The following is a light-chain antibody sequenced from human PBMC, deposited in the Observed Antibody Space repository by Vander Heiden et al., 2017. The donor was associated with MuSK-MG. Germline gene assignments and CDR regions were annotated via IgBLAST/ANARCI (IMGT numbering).Light chain of an antibody. J-gene: IGKJ4*01. CDR1: QSVGSNY. V-gene: IGKV3-20*01. CDR3: EQYCRSNT. CDR2: GAS. Sequence: EIVLTQSPGTLSLSPGERATLSCRASQSVGSNYLDWYQQKPGQAPRLLIYGASSRAPGIPDRFSGSGSGTDFTLTMSSLEAEDFAVYHCEQYCRSNTFGGGTKLEIK.